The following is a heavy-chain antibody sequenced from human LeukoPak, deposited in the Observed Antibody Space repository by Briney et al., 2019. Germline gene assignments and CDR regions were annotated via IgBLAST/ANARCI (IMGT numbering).Heavy chain of an antibody. D-gene: IGHD3-10*01. CDR3: ARLYSGTRPPDY. CDR2: IYYSGST. J-gene: IGHJ4*02. Sequence: SETLSLTCTVSGGSVTNYYWGWIRQPPGKGLEWIGSIYYSGSTYYNPSLKSRVTISVDTSKNQFSLKLSSVTAADTAVYYCARLYSGTRPPDYWGQGTLVTVSS. CDR1: GGSVTNYY. V-gene: IGHV4-39*01.